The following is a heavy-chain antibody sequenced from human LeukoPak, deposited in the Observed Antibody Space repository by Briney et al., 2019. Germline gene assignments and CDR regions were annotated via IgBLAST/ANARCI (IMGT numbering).Heavy chain of an antibody. CDR3: AIQRIVQNWFDP. CDR1: GGTFSSYA. V-gene: IGHV1-69*13. Sequence: SVKVSCKASGGTFSSYAISWVRQAPGQGLEWMGGIIPIFGTANYAQKFQGRVTITADESTSTAYMELSSLRSEDTAVNYCAIQRIVQNWFDPWGQGTLVTVSS. D-gene: IGHD2/OR15-2a*01. J-gene: IGHJ5*02. CDR2: IIPIFGTA.